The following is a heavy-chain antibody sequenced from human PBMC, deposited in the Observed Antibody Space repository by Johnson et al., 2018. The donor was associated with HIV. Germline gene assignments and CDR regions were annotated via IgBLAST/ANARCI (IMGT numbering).Heavy chain of an antibody. CDR2: ISSSGSI. J-gene: IGHJ3*02. V-gene: IGHV3-11*04. CDR1: GFTFSDYY. CDR3: VRVPVVIGGVRKAFDI. D-gene: IGHD3-16*01. Sequence: QMLLVESGGGVVQPGRSLRLSCAASGFTFSDYYMSWIRQAPGKGLEWVSYISSSGSIGYADSVKGRFTISRDNAKNILYLQMNSLRADDTAVYYCVRVPVVIGGVRKAFDIWGQGTMVTVSS.